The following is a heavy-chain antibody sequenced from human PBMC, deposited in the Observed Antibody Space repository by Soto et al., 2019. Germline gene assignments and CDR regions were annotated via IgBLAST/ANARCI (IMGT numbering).Heavy chain of an antibody. CDR2: IYYSGST. D-gene: IGHD1-1*01. V-gene: IGHV4-59*08. CDR1: GGSISSYY. CDR3: ARHLSTTIAPLTFDY. J-gene: IGHJ4*02. Sequence: SETLSLTCTVSGGSISSYYWSWIRQPPGKGLEWIAYIYYSGSTEYNPSLKSRVTISVDTSKNQFSLKLSSVTAADTAVYYCARHLSTTIAPLTFDYWGQGTLVTVSS.